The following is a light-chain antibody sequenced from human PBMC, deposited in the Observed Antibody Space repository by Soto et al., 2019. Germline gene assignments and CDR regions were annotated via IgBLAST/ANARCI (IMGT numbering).Light chain of an antibody. CDR3: QQYNNWPKT. J-gene: IGKJ1*01. V-gene: IGKV3-15*01. Sequence: EIVITQSLATMSVSTGERATLSCRASQSVSSNLAWYQQKPGQAPRLLIYGASTRATGIPARFSGSGSGTEFTLTIRSRQSEEFAVYYCQQYNNWPKTFGQGTKVEI. CDR1: QSVSSN. CDR2: GAS.